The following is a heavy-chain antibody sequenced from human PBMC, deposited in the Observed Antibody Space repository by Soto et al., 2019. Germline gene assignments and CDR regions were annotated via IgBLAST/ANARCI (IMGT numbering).Heavy chain of an antibody. D-gene: IGHD2-21*02. CDR1: GFSLSTSGVG. CDR3: IQSRCGGDCLQSYASHYYYGMDV. CDR2: IYWDDDK. V-gene: IGHV2-5*02. Sequence: QITLKESGPTLVKPTQTLTLTCTFSGFSLSTSGVGVGWIRQPPGKALEWLALIYWDDDKRYSPSLRSRLTINKDTLKNQVVLTITNMDPVDTATYYCIQSRCGGDCLQSYASHYYYGMDVWGQGTTVTVSS. J-gene: IGHJ6*02.